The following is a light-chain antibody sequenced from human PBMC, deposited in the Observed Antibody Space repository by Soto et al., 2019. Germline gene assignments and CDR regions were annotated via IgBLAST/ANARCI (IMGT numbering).Light chain of an antibody. Sequence: DIVMTQSPDSLVVSLGERATINCKSSQSVLYSSNNKNYLAWYQQKPGQPPKLLIYWASTRESGVPDRFSGSGSGTDFTLTISSLQAEDVAVYYCQQYYSTPPTFGPGTRWISN. CDR1: QSVLYSSNNKNY. CDR3: QQYYSTPPT. CDR2: WAS. V-gene: IGKV4-1*01. J-gene: IGKJ3*01.